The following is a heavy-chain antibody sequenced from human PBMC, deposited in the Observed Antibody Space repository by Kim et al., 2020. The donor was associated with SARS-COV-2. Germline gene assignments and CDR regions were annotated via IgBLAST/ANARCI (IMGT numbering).Heavy chain of an antibody. CDR2: INPNSGGT. CDR3: ARDLGFVVVVAACDY. D-gene: IGHD2-15*01. Sequence: ASVKVSCKASGYTFTGYYMHWVRQAPGQGLEWMGWINPNSGGTNYAQKFQGRVTMTRDTSISTAYMELSRLRSDDPAVYYCARDLGFVVVVAACDYWGQGTLVPVSS. J-gene: IGHJ4*02. CDR1: GYTFTGYY. V-gene: IGHV1-2*02.